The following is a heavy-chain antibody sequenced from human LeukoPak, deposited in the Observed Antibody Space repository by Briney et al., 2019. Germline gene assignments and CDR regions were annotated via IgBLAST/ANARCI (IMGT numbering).Heavy chain of an antibody. J-gene: IGHJ4*02. V-gene: IGHV4-59*01. Sequence: SETLTLSCTVSGGSISSYYWSWIRQPPGKGLEWIGYIYYSGSTNYNPSLKSRVTISVDTSKNQFSLKLSSVTAADTAVYYCAREGPDSSGPFDDWGQGTLVTVSS. CDR2: IYYSGST. CDR3: AREGPDSSGPFDD. CDR1: GGSISSYY. D-gene: IGHD3-22*01.